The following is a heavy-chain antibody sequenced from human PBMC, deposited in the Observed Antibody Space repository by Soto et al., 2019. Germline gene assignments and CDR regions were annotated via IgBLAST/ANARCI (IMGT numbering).Heavy chain of an antibody. D-gene: IGHD2-15*01. J-gene: IGHJ4*02. CDR3: ARDLLGVVAAIHNFDY. Sequence: GGSLRLSCAASGFTFSSYGMHWVRQAPGKGLEWVAVIWYDGSNKYYADSVKGRFTISRDNSKNTLYLQMNSLRAEDTAVYYCARDLLGVVAAIHNFDYWGQGTLVTVSS. CDR1: GFTFSSYG. CDR2: IWYDGSNK. V-gene: IGHV3-33*01.